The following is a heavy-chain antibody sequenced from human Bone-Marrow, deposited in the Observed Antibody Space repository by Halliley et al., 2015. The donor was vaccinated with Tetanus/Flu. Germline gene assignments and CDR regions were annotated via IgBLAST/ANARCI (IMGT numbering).Heavy chain of an antibody. CDR3: ARVPGSITRPPGGGRDV. CDR1: GFTFSSYE. CDR2: ISSSGSRI. V-gene: IGHV3-48*03. J-gene: IGHJ6*02. D-gene: IGHD3-10*01. Sequence: SLRLSCAASGFTFSSYEMNWVRQAPGKGLEWVSYISSSGSRIYYADSVKGRFTISRDNAKNSLYLQMNSLRAEDTAVYYCARVPGSITRPPGGGRDVWGQGTPVPVSS.